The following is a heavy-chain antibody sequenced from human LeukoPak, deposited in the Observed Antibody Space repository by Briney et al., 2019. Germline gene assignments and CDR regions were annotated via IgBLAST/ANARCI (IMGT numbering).Heavy chain of an antibody. J-gene: IGHJ6*02. D-gene: IGHD3-3*01. V-gene: IGHV1-8*01. CDR1: GYTFTSYD. CDR3: ARDGITIFGVVTYYGMDV. Sequence: GASVKVSCKASGYTFTSYDINWVRQATGQGLEWMGWMNPNSGNTGYAQKFQGRVTMTRNTSISTAYMELSSLRSEDTAVYYCARDGITIFGVVTYYGMDVWGQGTTVTVSS. CDR2: MNPNSGNT.